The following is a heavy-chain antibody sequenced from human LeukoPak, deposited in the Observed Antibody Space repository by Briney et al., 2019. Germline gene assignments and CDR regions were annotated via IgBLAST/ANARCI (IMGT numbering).Heavy chain of an antibody. CDR2: IIHFFGLV. CDR1: GGTFSSYA. D-gene: IGHD2-21*02. Sequence: GSSVKVSCKASGGTFSSYAISWVRQAPGQGLEWMGRIIHFFGLVNYAQKFKGRVTITADKSTSTAYMELSSLGSEDTAVYYCAIGDRGVMKGAFDIWGQGTMVTVSS. J-gene: IGHJ3*02. V-gene: IGHV1-69*04. CDR3: AIGDRGVMKGAFDI.